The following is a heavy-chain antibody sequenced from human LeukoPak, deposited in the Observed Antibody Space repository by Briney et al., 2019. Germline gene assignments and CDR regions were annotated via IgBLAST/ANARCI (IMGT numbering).Heavy chain of an antibody. Sequence: PGGSLRLSCAASGFIFSSYAMSWVRQAPGKGLEWVSGISASGGTTYYADSVKGRFTISRDNSKNTLYLQMNSLRAEDTAVYYCAKRPRDSSGYYLGAFDMWGQGTMVTVSS. CDR3: AKRPRDSSGYYLGAFDM. D-gene: IGHD3-22*01. J-gene: IGHJ3*02. CDR2: ISASGGTT. CDR1: GFIFSSYA. V-gene: IGHV3-23*01.